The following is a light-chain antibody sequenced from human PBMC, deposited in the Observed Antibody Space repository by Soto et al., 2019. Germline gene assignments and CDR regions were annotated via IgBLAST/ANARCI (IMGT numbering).Light chain of an antibody. J-gene: IGKJ1*01. CDR3: QQFHNWPPWT. CDR2: RAS. V-gene: IGKV3-15*01. Sequence: EIVVTQSPATLSVSPGESVTLSCRASENINSNLAWYQQKPGQGPRLLIYRASTRATGIPARFSGSGYGTEFTLTITSLQSEDFAVYYCQQFHNWPPWTFGQGTKVDIK. CDR1: ENINSN.